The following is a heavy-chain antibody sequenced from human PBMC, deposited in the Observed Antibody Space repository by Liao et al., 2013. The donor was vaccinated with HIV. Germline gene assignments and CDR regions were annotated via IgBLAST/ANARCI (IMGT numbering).Heavy chain of an antibody. CDR3: ARSPSVPSAIINWFDP. CDR2: IYTSDNSGST. Sequence: QVQLQESGPGLVKPSETLSLTCTVSGGSISSYYWSWIRQPAGKGLEWIGRIYTSDNSGSTKYNPSLKSRVTISVDTSKNQFSLRLSSVTAADTAVYYCARSPSVPSAIINWFDPWGQGTLVTVSS. V-gene: IGHV4-4*07. CDR1: GGSISSYY. D-gene: IGHD2-2*01. J-gene: IGHJ5*02.